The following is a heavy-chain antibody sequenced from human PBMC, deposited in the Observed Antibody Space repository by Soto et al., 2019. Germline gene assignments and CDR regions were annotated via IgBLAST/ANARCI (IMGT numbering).Heavy chain of an antibody. CDR2: ISWNSGSM. V-gene: IGHV3-9*01. CDR1: GFTFDDYA. J-gene: IGHJ4*02. CDR3: ARDLFDY. Sequence: GGSLRLSCAASGFTFDDYAMHWVRQAPGKGLEWVSGISWNSGSMGYADSVKGRFTISRDNAKNSLYLQMSSLRAEDTAVYYCARDLFDYWGQGTLVTVSS.